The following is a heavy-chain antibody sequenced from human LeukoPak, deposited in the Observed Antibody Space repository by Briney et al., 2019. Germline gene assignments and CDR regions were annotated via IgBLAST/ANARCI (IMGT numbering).Heavy chain of an antibody. CDR1: GGSFSGYY. D-gene: IGHD2-2*01. Sequence: SETLSLTCAVYGGSFSGYYWSWIRQPPGKGLEWIGEINHSGSTNYNPSLKSRVTISVDTSENQFSLKLSSVTAADTAVYYCASESSTQSYYYYGMDVWGQGTTVTVSS. V-gene: IGHV4-34*01. CDR2: INHSGST. CDR3: ASESSTQSYYYYGMDV. J-gene: IGHJ6*02.